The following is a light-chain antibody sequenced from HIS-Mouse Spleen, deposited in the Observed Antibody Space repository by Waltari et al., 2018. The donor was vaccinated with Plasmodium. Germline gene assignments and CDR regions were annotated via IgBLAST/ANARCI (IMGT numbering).Light chain of an antibody. V-gene: IGKV3D-15*01. J-gene: IGKJ3*01. CDR2: GAS. Sequence: EIVMTQSPATLSVSPGERATLSCKASQSVSSNLAWYQQKPGQAPRLLIYGASTRATGIRARFSGSWSWTEFTLTISSLQSEDFAVYYCQQYNNWSFTFGPGTKVDIK. CDR1: QSVSSN. CDR3: QQYNNWSFT.